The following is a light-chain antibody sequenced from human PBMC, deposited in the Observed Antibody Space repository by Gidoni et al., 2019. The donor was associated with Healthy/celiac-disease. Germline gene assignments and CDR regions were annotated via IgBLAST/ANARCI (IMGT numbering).Light chain of an antibody. CDR2: IND. CDR3: AAWDDSLSVSYV. J-gene: IGLJ1*01. CDR1: SPNIGSNT. Sequence: QSVLPHPPSASGTPRQGVTISCSGSSPNIGSNTANWYPHRPRPAPNPLIYINDQRPSGVPDRFSGPKSGTSASLAISGLQSEDEADYYCAAWDDSLSVSYVFGTGTKVTVL. V-gene: IGLV1-44*01.